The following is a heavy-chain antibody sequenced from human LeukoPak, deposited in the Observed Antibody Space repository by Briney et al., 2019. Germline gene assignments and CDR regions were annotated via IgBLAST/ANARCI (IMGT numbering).Heavy chain of an antibody. Sequence: GGPLRLSCAASGFTFSIYSMHWVRQAPGKGLEWVAVISFDGSNKYYADSVKGRLTISRDNSRNTLNLQMNSLRAEDTAVYYCARDPLRTVDYYYHMDVWGKGTTVTVSS. J-gene: IGHJ6*03. CDR1: GFTFSIYS. CDR3: ARDPLRTVDYYYHMDV. CDR2: ISFDGSNK. V-gene: IGHV3-30*01. D-gene: IGHD1-14*01.